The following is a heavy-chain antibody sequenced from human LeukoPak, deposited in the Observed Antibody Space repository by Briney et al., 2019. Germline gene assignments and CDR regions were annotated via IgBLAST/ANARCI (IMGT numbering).Heavy chain of an antibody. CDR2: MFYSGRT. Sequence: SETLSLTCTVSGGSISSYYWSWIRQPPGKGLEWIGYMFYSGRTNYNPSLKSRVTISLDTSKYQFSLKLRSVTAEDTAIYYCARTRDDYNWEPEYWGQGTLVTVSS. V-gene: IGHV4-59*01. J-gene: IGHJ4*02. CDR1: GGSISSYY. CDR3: ARTRDDYNWEPEY. D-gene: IGHD4-4*01.